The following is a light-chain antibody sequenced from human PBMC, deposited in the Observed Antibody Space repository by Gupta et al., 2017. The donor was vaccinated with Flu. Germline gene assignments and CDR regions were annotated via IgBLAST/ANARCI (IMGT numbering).Light chain of an antibody. Sequence: CSGDKLGDKYSCWYQQKPGQSSVMVIYQDFKRPSGIPERFSGSNSGNTATLTISGTQAVDEADYYCQAWDSGTVVFGGGTKLTVL. CDR3: QAWDSGTVV. V-gene: IGLV3-1*01. CDR1: KLGDKY. J-gene: IGLJ2*01. CDR2: QDF.